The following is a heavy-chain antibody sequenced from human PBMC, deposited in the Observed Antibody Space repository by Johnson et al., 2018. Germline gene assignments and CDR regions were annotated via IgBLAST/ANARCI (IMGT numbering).Heavy chain of an antibody. Sequence: VQLVESGGGVVQPGRSLRLSCAASGFTFTNYAMHWVRPAPGRGLEWVAVISYDGSTKYYADSVKFRFSISRDNSKSTLFLQMHSLRPEDTAVYYCARDPFGVHPLYYMDVWGQGTTVTVSS. CDR2: ISYDGSTK. V-gene: IGHV3-30-3*01. CDR3: ARDPFGVHPLYYMDV. D-gene: IGHD3-10*01. CDR1: GFTFTNYA. J-gene: IGHJ6*03.